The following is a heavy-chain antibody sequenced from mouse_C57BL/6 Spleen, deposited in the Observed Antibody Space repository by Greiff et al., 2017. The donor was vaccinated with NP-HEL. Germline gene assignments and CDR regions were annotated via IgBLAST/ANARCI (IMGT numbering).Heavy chain of an antibody. CDR3: ARTLYDYDDGYYAMDY. J-gene: IGHJ4*01. CDR2: INYDGSST. D-gene: IGHD2-4*01. CDR1: GFTFSDYY. Sequence: EVMLVESEGGLVQPGSSMKLSCTASGFTFSDYYMAWVRQVPEKGLEWVANINYDGSSTYYLDSLKSRFIISRDNAKNILYLQMSSLKSEDTATYYCARTLYDYDDGYYAMDYWGQGTSVTVSS. V-gene: IGHV5-16*01.